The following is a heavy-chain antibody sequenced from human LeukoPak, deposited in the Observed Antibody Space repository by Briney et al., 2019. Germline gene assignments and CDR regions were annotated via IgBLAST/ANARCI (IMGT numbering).Heavy chain of an antibody. J-gene: IGHJ3*02. V-gene: IGHV3-23*01. CDR1: GFTFSSYA. CDR3: AKGSSWHRLDM. Sequence: GGSLRLSCAASGFTFSSYAMNWVRQAPGKGLEWVSAISGGADSAYYADSVKGRFTISRDNSKNTLYLQMNSLRVEDTAVYYCAKGSSWHRLDMWGQGTMVTVSS. D-gene: IGHD6-13*01. CDR2: ISGGADSA.